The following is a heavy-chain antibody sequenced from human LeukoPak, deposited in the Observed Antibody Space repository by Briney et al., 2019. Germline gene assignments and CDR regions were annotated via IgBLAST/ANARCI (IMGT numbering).Heavy chain of an antibody. CDR3: VRVHCSGGGCYQRNDGLEI. J-gene: IGHJ3*02. CDR1: GFSFRDYP. Sequence: GGSLRLSCEAAGFSFRDYPMGWVRQAPGKGLEWVSSISVDSNYLYYVDSLRRRFTVSRDNTKNSLYLQMNSLRAGDTAVYYCVRVHCSGGGCYQRNDGLEIWGQGAMVTVSS. CDR2: ISVDSNYL. V-gene: IGHV3-21*01. D-gene: IGHD2-15*01.